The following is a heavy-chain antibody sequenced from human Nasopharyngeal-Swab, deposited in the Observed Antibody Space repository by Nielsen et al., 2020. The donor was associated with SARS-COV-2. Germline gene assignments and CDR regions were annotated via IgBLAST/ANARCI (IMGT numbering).Heavy chain of an antibody. CDR3: VRGGLGTGLEN. Sequence: GESLKTSCAASGFTFSRYWMHWVRLPPGKGLELVSQIDVDGGRTTYADSVKGRFTISRDNAKNTLYLQMNSLRAEDTAVYYCVRGGLGTGLENWGQGTLVTVSS. CDR1: GFTFSRYW. V-gene: IGHV3-74*01. D-gene: IGHD1-14*01. J-gene: IGHJ4*02. CDR2: IDVDGGRT.